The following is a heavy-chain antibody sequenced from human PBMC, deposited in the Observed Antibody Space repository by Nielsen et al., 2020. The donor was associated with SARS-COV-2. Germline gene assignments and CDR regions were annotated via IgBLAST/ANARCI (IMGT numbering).Heavy chain of an antibody. CDR1: GGSISSSSYY. CDR2: IYYSGST. Sequence: SETLSLTCTVSGGSISSSSYYWGWIRQPPGKGLEWIGSIYYSGSTYYNPSLKSRVTISVDTSKNQFSLKLSSVTAADTAVYYCARQLLWFGEAYYYYGMDVWGQGTTVTVSS. V-gene: IGHV4-39*01. J-gene: IGHJ6*02. CDR3: ARQLLWFGEAYYYYGMDV. D-gene: IGHD3-10*01.